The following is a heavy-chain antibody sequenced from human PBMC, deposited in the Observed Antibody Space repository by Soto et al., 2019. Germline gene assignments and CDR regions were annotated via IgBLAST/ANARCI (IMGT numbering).Heavy chain of an antibody. CDR3: ARDGRSSWFDN. CDR2: VYYSGKS. J-gene: IGHJ5*01. CDR1: GASIRGGSSY. V-gene: IGHV4-61*01. Sequence: PSETLSLTCTVSGASIRGGSSYWSWIRQPPGKGLEWLGYVYYSGKSNCNPSLKSRLTISVDTSKDQFSLKLKSVTAADTAVYYCARDGRSSWFDNWCQGTLVAVSS. D-gene: IGHD6-19*01.